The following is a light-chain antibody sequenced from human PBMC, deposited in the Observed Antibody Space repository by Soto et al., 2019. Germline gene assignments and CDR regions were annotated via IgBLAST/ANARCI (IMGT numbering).Light chain of an antibody. J-gene: IGKJ1*01. V-gene: IGKV3-11*01. CDR2: DAS. Sequence: EIVLTQSPATLSLSPGERATLSCRASQSVSNYLAWYQQKPGQAPRLLIYDASNRATGIPARFSGSGSGTDFPLTISSLDPEDFAVYYCQQRSNLPTWPFGQGTKVEVK. CDR3: QQRSNLPTWP. CDR1: QSVSNY.